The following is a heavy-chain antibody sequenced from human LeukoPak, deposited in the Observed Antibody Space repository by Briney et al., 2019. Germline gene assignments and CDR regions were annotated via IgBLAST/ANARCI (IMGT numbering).Heavy chain of an antibody. V-gene: IGHV3-23*01. CDR3: ARDERLLWFGELYSPFDY. J-gene: IGHJ4*02. Sequence: GGSLRLSCAASGFTFSSYAMSWVRQAPGKGLEWVSAISGSGGSTYYADSVKGRFTISRDNSKNTLYLQMNSLRAEDTAVYYCARDERLLWFGELYSPFDYWGQGTLVTVSS. CDR1: GFTFSSYA. CDR2: ISGSGGST. D-gene: IGHD3-10*01.